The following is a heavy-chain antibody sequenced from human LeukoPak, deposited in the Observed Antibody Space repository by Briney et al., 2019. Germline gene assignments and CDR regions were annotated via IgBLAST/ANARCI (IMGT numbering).Heavy chain of an antibody. CDR1: GFTFSSYG. J-gene: IGHJ4*02. D-gene: IGHD6-19*01. CDR2: ISYDGSNK. Sequence: PGRSLRLSWAASGFTFSSYGMHWVRQAPGKGLEWVAVISYDGSNKYYADSVKGRFTISRDNSKNTLYLQMNSLRAEDTAVYYCAKEGSGWYKKLDYWGQGTLVTVSS. V-gene: IGHV3-30*18. CDR3: AKEGSGWYKKLDY.